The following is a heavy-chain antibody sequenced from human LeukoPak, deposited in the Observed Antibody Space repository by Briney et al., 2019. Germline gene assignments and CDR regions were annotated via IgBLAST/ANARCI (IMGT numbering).Heavy chain of an antibody. CDR1: GYTFTSYG. V-gene: IGHV1-18*01. CDR2: ISAYNGNT. CDR3: ARDRNWNQRNWFDP. Sequence: GASVKVSCRASGYTFTSYGISWVRQAPGQGLEWMGWISAYNGNTNYAQKLQGRVTMTTDTSTSTAYMELRSLRSDDTAVYYCARDRNWNQRNWFDPWGQGTLVTASS. D-gene: IGHD1-20*01. J-gene: IGHJ5*02.